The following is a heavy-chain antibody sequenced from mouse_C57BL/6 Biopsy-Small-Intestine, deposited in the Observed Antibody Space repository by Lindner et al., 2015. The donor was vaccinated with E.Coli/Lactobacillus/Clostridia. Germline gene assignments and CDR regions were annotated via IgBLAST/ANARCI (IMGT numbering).Heavy chain of an antibody. D-gene: IGHD2-13*01. V-gene: IGHV1-66*01. CDR2: INPDNGNT. CDR3: ARTGRKGYDHGDFLY. Sequence: SVKVSCKPSGYTFTSFLIHWVRQAPGQSPEWMGWINPDNGNTKFSQKFQGRLTLTSDTFANTAYMDLSSLRSEDTALYYCARTGRKGYDHGDFLYWGQGTPVTVSS. CDR1: GYTFTSFL. J-gene: IGHJ4*01.